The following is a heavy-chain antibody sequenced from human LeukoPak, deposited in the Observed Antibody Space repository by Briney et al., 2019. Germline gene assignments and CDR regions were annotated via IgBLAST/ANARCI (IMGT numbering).Heavy chain of an antibody. CDR1: GFTFSTYW. J-gene: IGHJ5*01. D-gene: IGHD5-24*01. CDR2: IKGDGSRQ. V-gene: IGHV3-7*01. CDR3: ARDGGGYDS. Sequence: PGGSLRLSCAASGFTFSTYWMSWVRQTPGKGLEWVANIKGDGSRQYYVDSVKGRFTISRDNAKNSLYLQMNSLRVEDTAVYYCARDGGGYDSWGQGTLVTVSS.